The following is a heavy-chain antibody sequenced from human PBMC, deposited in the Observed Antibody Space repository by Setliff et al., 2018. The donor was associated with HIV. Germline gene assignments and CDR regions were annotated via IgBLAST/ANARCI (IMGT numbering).Heavy chain of an antibody. V-gene: IGHV4-31*03. D-gene: IGHD3-16*02. J-gene: IGHJ6*03. CDR1: GGSISSGGYY. CDR3: ARGYPVSYYYYMDV. Sequence: SETLSLTCTVSGGSISSGGYYWSWIRQQPGKGLEWIGYIYYSGSTYYNPSLKSRVTISVATSKNQFSLKLSSVTASDTAVYYCARGYPVSYYYYMDVWGKGTTVTVSS. CDR2: IYYSGST.